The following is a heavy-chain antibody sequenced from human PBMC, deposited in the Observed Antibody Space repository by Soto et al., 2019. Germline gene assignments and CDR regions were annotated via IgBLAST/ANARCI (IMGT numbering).Heavy chain of an antibody. D-gene: IGHD5-18*01. Sequence: ASVKVSCKASGYTFTSYGISWVRQAPGQGLEWMGWISAYNGNTNYAQKLQGRVTMTTDTSTSTAYMELRSLRSDDTAVYYCARDRRIQLTYYYYYGMDVWGQGTTVTVSS. CDR2: ISAYNGNT. J-gene: IGHJ6*02. CDR1: GYTFTSYG. CDR3: ARDRRIQLTYYYYYGMDV. V-gene: IGHV1-18*01.